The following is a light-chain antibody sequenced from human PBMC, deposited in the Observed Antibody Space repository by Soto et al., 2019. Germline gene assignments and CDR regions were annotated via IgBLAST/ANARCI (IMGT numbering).Light chain of an antibody. CDR3: QQRSNWPPIFT. CDR2: DAS. Sequence: EIVLTQSPATLSLSPGERATLSCRASQSVSSYLAWYQQKPGQAPRLLIYDASNRATGIPARFSGSGSGTDFTLTLNSLEPEDFAGYSCQQRSNWPPIFTFGAGTKVDIK. CDR1: QSVSSY. J-gene: IGKJ3*01. V-gene: IGKV3-11*01.